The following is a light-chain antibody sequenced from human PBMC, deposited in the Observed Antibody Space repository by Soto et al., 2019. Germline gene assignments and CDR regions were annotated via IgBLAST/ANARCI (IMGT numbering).Light chain of an antibody. CDR3: QQYGSSPWT. J-gene: IGKJ1*01. CDR2: GAS. CDR1: QSVSSN. V-gene: IGKV3-15*01. Sequence: EIVMTQSPATLSVSPGERATLSCRASQSVSSNLAWYQQKPGQAPRLLIYGASTRATGIPARFSGSGSGTEFTLTISSLQSEDFAVYYCQQYGSSPWTFGQGIKV.